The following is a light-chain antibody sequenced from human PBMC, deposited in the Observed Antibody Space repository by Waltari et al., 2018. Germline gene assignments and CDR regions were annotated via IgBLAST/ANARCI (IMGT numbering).Light chain of an antibody. J-gene: IGLJ2*01. CDR2: QDT. CDR3: QAWDSSTAHVV. V-gene: IGLV3-1*01. Sequence: SYELTQPPSVSVSPGQTASITCSGDKLGDKYACWYQQKPGRSPVLVIYQDTKRPSGIPERFSGSNSGKAATLTISGTQAMDEADYYCQAWDSSTAHVVFGGGTKLTVL. CDR1: KLGDKY.